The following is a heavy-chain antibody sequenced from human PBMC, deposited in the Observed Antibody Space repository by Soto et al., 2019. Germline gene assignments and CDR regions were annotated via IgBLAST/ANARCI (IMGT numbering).Heavy chain of an antibody. Sequence: GGSLRLSCAASGFTFATYHMDWVRQAPGKGLEWVSYISSGNEVIYYADSVKGRFTIARDNAKNSPYLQMNSLTDEDTAVYYCARDGLRGYNMDVWGQGTTVTVSS. D-gene: IGHD5-18*01. CDR3: ARDGLRGYNMDV. V-gene: IGHV3-48*02. CDR1: GFTFATYH. J-gene: IGHJ6*02. CDR2: ISSGNEVI.